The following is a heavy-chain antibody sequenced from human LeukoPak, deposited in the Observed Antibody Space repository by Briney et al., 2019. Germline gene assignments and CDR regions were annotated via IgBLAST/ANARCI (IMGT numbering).Heavy chain of an antibody. V-gene: IGHV4-34*01. J-gene: IGHJ6*02. Sequence: SETLSLTCAVYGGSFSGYYWSWIRQPPGKGLEWIGEINHSGSTNYNPTLKSRVTISVDTSKNQFSLKLSSVTAADTAVYYCARKSGSYPYCYYGMDVWGQGTTVTVSS. D-gene: IGHD1-26*01. CDR3: ARKSGSYPYCYYGMDV. CDR1: GGSFSGYY. CDR2: INHSGST.